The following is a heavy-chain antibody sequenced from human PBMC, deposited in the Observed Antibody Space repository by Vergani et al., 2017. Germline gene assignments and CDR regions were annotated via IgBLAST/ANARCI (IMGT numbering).Heavy chain of an antibody. J-gene: IGHJ6*02. CDR3: ARNNTYGMDV. Sequence: QLQLQESGPGLVKPSETLSLTCTVSGGSISSSSYYWSWIRQHPGKGLEWIGYIYYSGSTYYNPSLKSRVTISVDTSKNQFSLKLSSVTAADTAVYYCARNNTYGMDVWGQGTTVTVSS. D-gene: IGHD1/OR15-1a*01. CDR2: IYYSGST. CDR1: GGSISSSSYY. V-gene: IGHV4-31*03.